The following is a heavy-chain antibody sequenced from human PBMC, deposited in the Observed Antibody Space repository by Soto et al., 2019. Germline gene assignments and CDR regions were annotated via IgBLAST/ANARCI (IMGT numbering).Heavy chain of an antibody. CDR1: GGSISSGGYS. D-gene: IGHD2-15*01. CDR2: IYHSGST. J-gene: IGHJ4*02. Sequence: SETLSLTCAVSGGSISSGGYSWSWIRQPPGKGLEWIGYIYHSGSTYYNPSLKSRVTISVDRSKNQFSLKLSSVTAADTAVYYCAAYPGGYCSGGSCAYFDYWGQGTLVTVSS. V-gene: IGHV4-30-2*01. CDR3: AAYPGGYCSGGSCAYFDY.